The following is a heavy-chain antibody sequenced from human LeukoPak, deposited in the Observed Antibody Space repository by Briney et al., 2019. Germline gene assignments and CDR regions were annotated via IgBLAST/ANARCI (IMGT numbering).Heavy chain of an antibody. V-gene: IGHV2-5*01. Sequence: SGPTLVKPTQTLTLTCAFSGFSLSTSGVAVGWIRQPPGKALEWLALIYWNDDKRYSPSLKSGLTITKDTSKNQVVLTVTNMDPVGTGTYYCARMIAVGGKAELYYGMDVWGQGTTVTVSS. J-gene: IGHJ6*02. CDR2: IYWNDDK. D-gene: IGHD6-13*01. CDR3: ARMIAVGGKAELYYGMDV. CDR1: GFSLSTSGVA.